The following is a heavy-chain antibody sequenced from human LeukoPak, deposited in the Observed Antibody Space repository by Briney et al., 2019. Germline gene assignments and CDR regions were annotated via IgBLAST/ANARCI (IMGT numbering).Heavy chain of an antibody. CDR1: GGSISSYY. V-gene: IGHV4-59*01. Sequence: SETLSLTCTVPGGSISSYYWSWIRQPPGKGLECIGYIYYSGSTNYNPSLKSGVTISVDTSKTLFSLKLSSVTAADTALYYCARGARSDSSGYYYYYWGQGTLVTVSS. CDR3: ARGARSDSSGYYYYY. J-gene: IGHJ4*02. CDR2: IYYSGST. D-gene: IGHD3-22*01.